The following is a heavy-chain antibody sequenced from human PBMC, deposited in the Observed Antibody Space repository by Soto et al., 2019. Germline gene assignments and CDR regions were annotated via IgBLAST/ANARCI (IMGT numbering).Heavy chain of an antibody. V-gene: IGHV4-39*01. Sequence: PSETLSLTCTFSCGSISSSSYYWGWIRQPPGKGLEWIGSVYYSGSTYYNPSLKSRVTISVDTSKNQFSLKLSSVTAADTAVYYCARRRIQLFPVGNYGMDVWGQGTTVTVSS. J-gene: IGHJ6*02. CDR2: VYYSGST. CDR1: CGSISSSSYY. D-gene: IGHD5-18*01. CDR3: ARRRIQLFPVGNYGMDV.